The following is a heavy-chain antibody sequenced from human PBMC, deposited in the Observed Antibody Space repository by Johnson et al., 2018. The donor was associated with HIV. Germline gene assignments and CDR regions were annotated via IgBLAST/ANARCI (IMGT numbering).Heavy chain of an antibody. V-gene: IGHV3-30*02. Sequence: QVQLVESGGGVVHPGGSLRLSCEASGFTFSNYGMHWVRQAPGKGLEWVAFIAHDGSIKHYADSVKGRFTMSRDNSKNSLYVQMNSLRPEDTAFYYCAKDQRPPSDYGDYVVLDAFDIWGQGTMVTVSS. CDR3: AKDQRPPSDYGDYVVLDAFDI. D-gene: IGHD4-17*01. CDR2: IAHDGSIK. CDR1: GFTFSNYG. J-gene: IGHJ3*02.